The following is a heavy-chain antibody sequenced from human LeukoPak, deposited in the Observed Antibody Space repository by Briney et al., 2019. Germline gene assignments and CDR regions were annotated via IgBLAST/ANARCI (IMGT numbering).Heavy chain of an antibody. V-gene: IGHV3-48*01. CDR2: ITNSSATI. CDR3: ASGAFDV. CDR1: GFTFSHYS. Sequence: GGSLRLSCAASGFTFSHYSMNWVRQAPGKGLEWVSYITNSSATIYYADSVKGRFTIFRDNAKNSLHLQMNSLRAEDTAIYYCASGAFDVWGQGTVVTVSS. J-gene: IGHJ3*01.